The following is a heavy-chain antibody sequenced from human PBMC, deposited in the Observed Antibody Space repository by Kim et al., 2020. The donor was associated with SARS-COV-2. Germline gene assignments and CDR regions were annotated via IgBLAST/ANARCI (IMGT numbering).Heavy chain of an antibody. Sequence: GGSLRLSCAASGFTFSDYYMSWIRQAPGKGLEWVSYISSSGSTIYYADSVKGRFTISRDNAKNSLYLQMNSLRAEDTAVYYCARDDVPATVTTEEAYYYYGMDVWGQGTTVTVSS. CDR2: ISSSGSTI. J-gene: IGHJ6*02. CDR3: ARDDVPATVTTEEAYYYYGMDV. D-gene: IGHD4-17*01. CDR1: GFTFSDYY. V-gene: IGHV3-11*01.